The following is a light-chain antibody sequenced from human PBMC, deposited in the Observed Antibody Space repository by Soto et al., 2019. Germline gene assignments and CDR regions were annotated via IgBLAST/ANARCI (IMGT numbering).Light chain of an antibody. J-gene: IGLJ3*02. CDR3: SSYTSSSTWV. V-gene: IGLV2-14*01. Sequence: QSALTQPASVSGSPGQSITISCTGTSSDVGGYNYVSWYQQHPGKAPKRMIYDVSNRPSGVSNRFSGPKSGNTASLTISGLQAEDEADYYCSSYTSSSTWVFGGGTKVTVL. CDR1: SSDVGGYNY. CDR2: DVS.